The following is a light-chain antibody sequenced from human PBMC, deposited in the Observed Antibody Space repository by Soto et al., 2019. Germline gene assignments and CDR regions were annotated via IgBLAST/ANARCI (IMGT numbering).Light chain of an antibody. CDR3: QQYDNLPPFT. V-gene: IGKV1-33*01. Sequence: DIQMTQSPSSLSASVGDRVTITCQASQDISNYLNWYQQKPGKAPKLLIYDASNLETGVPSRFSGSGSGTDFTLTSSSLQPEDIATYYCQQYDNLPPFTFGPGTKVDIK. J-gene: IGKJ3*01. CDR2: DAS. CDR1: QDISNY.